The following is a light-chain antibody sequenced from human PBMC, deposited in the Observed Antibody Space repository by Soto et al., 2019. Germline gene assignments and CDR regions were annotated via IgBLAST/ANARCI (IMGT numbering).Light chain of an antibody. CDR1: QGISRY. CDR2: AAS. J-gene: IGKJ4*01. V-gene: IGKV1-9*01. Sequence: IQLTQSPSSLSAFVGDSVTITCRASQGISRYLSWYQQKPGRAPKLLISAASTLQSGVPARFSGSGSGTDFTLSITSLQPEDFATYYCQQLNTYPVTFGGGTKVEIK. CDR3: QQLNTYPVT.